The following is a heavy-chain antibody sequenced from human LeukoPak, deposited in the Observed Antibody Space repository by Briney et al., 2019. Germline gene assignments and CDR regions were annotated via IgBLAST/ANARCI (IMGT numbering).Heavy chain of an antibody. J-gene: IGHJ4*02. CDR2: ISYSGTT. CDR1: GGSMSMTSYY. Sequence: PSETLSLTCTVSGGSMSMTSYYWGWIRQPPGKGLEWIGSISYSGTTYYNPSLKSRVTMSVDTSKNQFSLKLSSVTAADTAVFYCARHPYYSDSSSYYYYFDPWGQGTLVTVSS. V-gene: IGHV4-39*01. CDR3: ARHPYYSDSSSYYYYFDP. D-gene: IGHD3-22*01.